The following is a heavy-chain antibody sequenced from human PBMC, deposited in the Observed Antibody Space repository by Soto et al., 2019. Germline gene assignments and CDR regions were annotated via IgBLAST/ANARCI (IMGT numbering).Heavy chain of an antibody. D-gene: IGHD2-21*02. Sequence: SETLSLTCTVSGASIGSSYWSWIRQPPGKGLEWIGYMFSSERTIYNPSLKSRVTVSADESKNRFSLTLSSVTAADTAVYYCARRGCDSIFGSFDNWGQGILVTVSS. CDR3: ARRGCDSIFGSFDN. V-gene: IGHV4-59*12. J-gene: IGHJ4*02. CDR2: MFSSERT. CDR1: GASIGSSY.